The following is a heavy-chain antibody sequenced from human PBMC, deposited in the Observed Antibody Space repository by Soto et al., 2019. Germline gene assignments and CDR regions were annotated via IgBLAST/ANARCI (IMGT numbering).Heavy chain of an antibody. J-gene: IGHJ5*02. CDR2: INPSGGST. CDR3: ANQYGYGRNWFDP. D-gene: IGHD5-18*01. V-gene: IGHV1-46*01. CDR1: GYTFTSYY. Sequence: QVQLVQSGAEVKKPGASVKASCKASGYTFTSYYMHWVRQAPGQGLEWMGIINPSGGSTSYAQKFQGIVTMTRDTSTSTVYMELSSLRSEATAVYYCANQYGYGRNWFDPWGQVTLVTFAS.